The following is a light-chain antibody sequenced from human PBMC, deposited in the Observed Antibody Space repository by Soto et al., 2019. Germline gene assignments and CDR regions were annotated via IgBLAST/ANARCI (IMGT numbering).Light chain of an antibody. CDR3: ASWDDSLSGWV. V-gene: IGLV1-44*01. Sequence: QLVLTQPPSASGTPGQRVTISCSGGASNIGIKTVTWYQQFPGTAPKLLIYSNNQRSSGAPVRFSGSKSGTSAYLDIRGLQSEDEADYYCASWDDSLSGWVFGGGTKLTVL. CDR1: ASNIGIKT. CDR2: SNN. J-gene: IGLJ3*02.